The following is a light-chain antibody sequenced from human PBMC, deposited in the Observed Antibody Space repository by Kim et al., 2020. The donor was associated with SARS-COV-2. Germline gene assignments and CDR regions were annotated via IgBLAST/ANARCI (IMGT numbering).Light chain of an antibody. CDR3: TSHANDNYV. CDR2: EIP. V-gene: IGLV2-8*01. J-gene: IGLJ1*01. CDR1: RTDFTTDNY. Sequence: PGQSVTISCSGTRTDFTTDNYGSWYQQHPGKAPNLIIYEIPKRPSGVPDRCSGSKSGDTASLTVSGLQAEDEADYYCTSHANDNYVFGTGTRVTVL.